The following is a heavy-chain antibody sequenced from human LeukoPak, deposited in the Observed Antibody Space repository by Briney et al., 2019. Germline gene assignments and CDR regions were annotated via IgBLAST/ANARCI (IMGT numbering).Heavy chain of an antibody. CDR3: ARHESSY. J-gene: IGHJ4*02. CDR1: GGPISSYY. CDR2: IYYSGST. Sequence: PSETLSLTCTVSGGPISSYYWSWIRQPPGKGLEWIGYIYYSGSTNYNPSLKSRVTISVDTSKNQFSLKLSSVTAADTAVYYCARHESSYWGQGTLVTVSS. V-gene: IGHV4-59*08.